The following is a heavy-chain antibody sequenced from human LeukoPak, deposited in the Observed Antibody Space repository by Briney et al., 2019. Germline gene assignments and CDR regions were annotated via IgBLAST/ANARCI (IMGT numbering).Heavy chain of an antibody. V-gene: IGHV3-74*01. CDR3: AGSKGVNWCDP. CDR1: GFTFSSYW. Sequence: PGGSLRLSCAASGFTFSSYWMHWVRQAAGKGLVWVSRVNSDGSGTSYADSVKGRFTISRDNAKNTLYLQMNSLRAEDTAVYYCAGSKGVNWCDPWGQGTLVTVSS. D-gene: IGHD3-10*01. J-gene: IGHJ5*02. CDR2: VNSDGSGT.